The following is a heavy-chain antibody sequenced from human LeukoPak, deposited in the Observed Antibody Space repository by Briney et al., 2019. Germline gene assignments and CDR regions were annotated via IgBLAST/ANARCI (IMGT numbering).Heavy chain of an antibody. CDR1: GFTFSSCS. J-gene: IGHJ4*02. CDR2: IGSSSNSI. D-gene: IGHD1-26*01. Sequence: GGSLRLSXAASGFTFSSCSMNWVRQAPGKGLEWVSSIGSSSNSIYYTDSVKGRFTISRDNAKNSLYLQMNSLRAEDTAVYYCARELPTEAFDYWGQGTLVTVSS. V-gene: IGHV3-21*01. CDR3: ARELPTEAFDY.